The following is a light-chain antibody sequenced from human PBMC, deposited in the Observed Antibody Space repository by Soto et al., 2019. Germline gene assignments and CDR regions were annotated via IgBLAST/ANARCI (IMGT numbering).Light chain of an antibody. J-gene: IGKJ4*01. Sequence: EIVLTQSPATLSLSPGERATLSCRASQSLDSYLAWYQQKPGQPPRLLIYDASSRATGIPARFSGSGSGTDFTLTISRLESEDFAVYYCQQRSDWPFTFGGGTKVEIK. V-gene: IGKV3-11*01. CDR2: DAS. CDR1: QSLDSY. CDR3: QQRSDWPFT.